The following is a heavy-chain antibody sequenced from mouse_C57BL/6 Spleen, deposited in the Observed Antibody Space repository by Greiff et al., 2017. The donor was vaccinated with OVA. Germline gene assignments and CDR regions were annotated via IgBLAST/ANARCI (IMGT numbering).Heavy chain of an antibody. CDR2: IYPGDGDT. CDR1: GYAFSSYW. V-gene: IGHV1-80*01. Sequence: VQLQQSGAELVKPGASVKISCKASGYAFSSYWMNWVKQRPGKGLEWIGQIYPGDGDTNYNGKFKGQATLTADKSSSTAYMQLSSLTSEDSAVYFCARGGNYYAMDYWGQGTSVTVSS. J-gene: IGHJ4*01. D-gene: IGHD2-1*01. CDR3: ARGGNYYAMDY.